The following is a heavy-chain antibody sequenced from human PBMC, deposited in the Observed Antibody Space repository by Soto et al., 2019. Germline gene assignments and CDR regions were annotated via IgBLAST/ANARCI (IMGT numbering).Heavy chain of an antibody. Sequence: SETLSLTCTVSGGSISSGGYYWSWIRQHPGKGLEWIGYIYYSGSTYYNPSLKSRVTISVDTSKNQFSLKLRSVTAADTAVYYCAREVGTYYYGSGSVCWGQGTQVTVSS. V-gene: IGHV4-31*03. CDR3: AREVGTYYYGSGSVC. J-gene: IGHJ4*02. CDR2: IYYSGST. D-gene: IGHD3-10*01. CDR1: GGSISSGGYY.